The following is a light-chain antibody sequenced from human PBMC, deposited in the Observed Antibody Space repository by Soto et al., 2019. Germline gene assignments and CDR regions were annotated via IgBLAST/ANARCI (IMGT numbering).Light chain of an antibody. CDR1: RSVDTD. CDR2: ATS. J-gene: IGKJ1*01. V-gene: IGKV3-15*01. Sequence: EILMTQSPATLSVSPGDSATLSCRASRSVDTDLAWYQQKPGQAPRLLVFATSDRATGVPDRFRGSRSGTDFTLTISRLQPEDSATYYCHQYYNRPPWTFGQGTKVDIK. CDR3: HQYYNRPPWT.